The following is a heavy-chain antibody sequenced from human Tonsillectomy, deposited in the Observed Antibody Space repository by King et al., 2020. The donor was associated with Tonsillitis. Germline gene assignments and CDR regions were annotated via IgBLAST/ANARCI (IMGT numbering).Heavy chain of an antibody. Sequence: VQPGGSLRLSCEASGFTFSHYATIWVRQAPGKGLEWVSSISGRGTTTQYADSVKGRFTISRDNSKNTLYLQMNSLRAEDTAVYYCAKALTTMVRGPLDYWGLGTLVTVSS. V-gene: IGHV3-23*01. CDR3: AKALTTMVRGPLDY. CDR1: GFTFSHYA. CDR2: ISGRGTTT. D-gene: IGHD3-10*01. J-gene: IGHJ4*02.